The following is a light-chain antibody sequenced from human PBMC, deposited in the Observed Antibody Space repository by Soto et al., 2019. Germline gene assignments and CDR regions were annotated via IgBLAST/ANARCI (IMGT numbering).Light chain of an antibody. V-gene: IGLV7-46*01. CDR1: TGAVTSGHY. CDR3: LVSYSGIRV. J-gene: IGLJ1*01. Sequence: QTVVTQEPSLTVSPGGTVTLTCGSSTGAVTSGHYTYWFQQKPGQAPRTLIYDTSNKHSWTPARFSGSLLGDKAALTLSGAQPEDEAEYYCLVSYSGIRVFGSGTKLTVL. CDR2: DTS.